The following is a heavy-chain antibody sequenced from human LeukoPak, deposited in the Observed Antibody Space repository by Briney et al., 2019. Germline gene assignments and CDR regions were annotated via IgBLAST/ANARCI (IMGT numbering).Heavy chain of an antibody. CDR2: IWYGGSNK. V-gene: IGHV3-33*08. CDR1: GFTFSSYG. J-gene: IGHJ4*02. D-gene: IGHD3-9*01. CDR3: ARGGVLRYFDWLLSPLDY. Sequence: GGSLRLSCAASGFTFSSYGMHWVRQAPGKGLEWVAVIWYGGSNKYYADSVKGRFTISRDNSKNTLYLQMNSLRAEDTAVYYCARGGVLRYFDWLLSPLDYWGQGTLVTVSS.